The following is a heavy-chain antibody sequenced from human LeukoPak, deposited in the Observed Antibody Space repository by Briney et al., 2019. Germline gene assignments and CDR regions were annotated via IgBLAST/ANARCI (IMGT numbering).Heavy chain of an antibody. CDR1: GGSFSGYY. D-gene: IGHD3-3*01. CDR3: ARIFGVVITTSYYYYGMDV. CDR2: INHSGST. J-gene: IGHJ6*02. V-gene: IGHV4-34*01. Sequence: KPSETLSLTCAVYGGSFSGYYWSWIRQPPGKGLEWIGEINHSGSTNYNPPLKSRVTISVDTSKSQLSLKLSSVTAADTAVYYCARIFGVVITTSYYYYGMDVWGQGTTVTVSS.